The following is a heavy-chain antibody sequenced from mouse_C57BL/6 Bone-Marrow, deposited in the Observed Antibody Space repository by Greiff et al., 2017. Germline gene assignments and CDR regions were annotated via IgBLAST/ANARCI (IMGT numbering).Heavy chain of an antibody. D-gene: IGHD1-1*01. CDR1: GFTFSDYG. CDR2: ISSGSSTI. J-gene: IGHJ2*01. Sequence: EVKVVEPGGGLVKPGGSLKLSCAASGFTFSDYGMHWVRQPPGKGLEWVAYISSGSSTIYYADTVKGRFTISRDNAKNTLFLQMTSLRSEDTAMYYCARDYYGSSSYFDYWGQGTTLTVSS. V-gene: IGHV5-17*01. CDR3: ARDYYGSSSYFDY.